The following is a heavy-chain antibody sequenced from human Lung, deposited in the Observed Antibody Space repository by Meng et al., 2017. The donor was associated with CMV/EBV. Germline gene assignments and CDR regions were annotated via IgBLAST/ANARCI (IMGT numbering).Heavy chain of an antibody. J-gene: IGHJ5*02. V-gene: IGHV3-23*01. CDR1: GFPFRSYA. Sequence: SCAASGFPFRSYAMSWVRQAPGKGLEWVSSISGSVGNTYYADSVKGRFTISRDNSGDTLYMQMSSLRAEDTAVYYCAREEAMVGYYTNWFDAWRQGALVTVSS. CDR3: AREEAMVGYYTNWFDA. D-gene: IGHD5-18*01. CDR2: ISGSVGNT.